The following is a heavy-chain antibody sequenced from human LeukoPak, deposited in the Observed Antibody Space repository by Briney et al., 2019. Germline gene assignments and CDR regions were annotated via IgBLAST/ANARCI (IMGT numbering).Heavy chain of an antibody. J-gene: IGHJ4*02. Sequence: PGGSLRLSCAASGFTFSSYSMNWVRQAPGKGLEWVSSISSSSSYIYYADSVKGRFTISRDNAKDSLYLQMNSLRAEDTAVYYCARDRATTPFDYWGQGTLVTVSS. V-gene: IGHV3-21*01. CDR2: ISSSSSYI. CDR3: ARDRATTPFDY. CDR1: GFTFSSYS. D-gene: IGHD4-11*01.